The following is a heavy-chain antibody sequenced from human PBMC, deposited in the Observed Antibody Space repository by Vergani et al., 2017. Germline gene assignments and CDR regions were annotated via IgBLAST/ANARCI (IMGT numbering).Heavy chain of an antibody. CDR2: IYYSGRT. Sequence: QLQLQESGPGLVKPSETLSLTCTVSGGSISSSSYYWGWIRQPPGKGLEWIGSIYYSGRTYYNPSLKSRVTISVDTSKNQFSLKLSSVTAADTAVYYCATAVAVRNFDYWGQGTLVTVSS. V-gene: IGHV4-39*01. D-gene: IGHD6-19*01. CDR3: ATAVAVRNFDY. CDR1: GGSISSSSYY. J-gene: IGHJ4*02.